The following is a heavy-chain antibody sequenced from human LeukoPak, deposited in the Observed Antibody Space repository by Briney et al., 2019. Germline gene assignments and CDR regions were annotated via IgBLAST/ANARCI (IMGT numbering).Heavy chain of an antibody. CDR1: GGTFSSYT. V-gene: IGHV1-69*04. J-gene: IGHJ6*02. D-gene: IGHD3-10*01. Sequence: SVKVSCKASGGTFSSYTISWVRQAPGQGLERMGRIIPILGIANYAQKFQGRVTITADKSTSTAYMELSSLRSEDTAVYYCAREWFGELAYYYGMDVWGQGTTVTVSS. CDR3: AREWFGELAYYYGMDV. CDR2: IIPILGIA.